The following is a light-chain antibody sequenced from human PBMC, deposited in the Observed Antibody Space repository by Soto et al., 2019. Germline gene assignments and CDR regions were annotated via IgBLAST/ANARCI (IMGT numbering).Light chain of an antibody. CDR2: GAS. CDR1: QSISSN. CDR3: QQYHDWPPLT. J-gene: IGKJ4*01. Sequence: EIVMTQSPATLSVSPGERATLSCRASQSISSNLAWYRQKPGQAPRLLILGASTRATAIPARFSGSGSGTEFTLTISSLQSEDFAVYYCQQYHDWPPLTFGGGTKVEIK. V-gene: IGKV3-15*01.